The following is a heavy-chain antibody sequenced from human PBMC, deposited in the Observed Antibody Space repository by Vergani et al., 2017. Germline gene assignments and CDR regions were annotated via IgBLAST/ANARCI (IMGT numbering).Heavy chain of an antibody. J-gene: IGHJ6*02. CDR3: ARALGYCSSASCYRSVYYYYGMDV. CDR1: GGSISNGGYY. D-gene: IGHD2-2*01. Sequence: QVQLQESGPGLVKPSQTLSLTCTVSGGSISNGGYYLSWIRQPPGKGLEWIGYIYYSGSTYYNPSLKSRVTISVDTSKNQFSLKLSSVTAADTAVYYCARALGYCSSASCYRSVYYYYGMDVWGQGTTVTVSS. V-gene: IGHV4-30-4*08. CDR2: IYYSGST.